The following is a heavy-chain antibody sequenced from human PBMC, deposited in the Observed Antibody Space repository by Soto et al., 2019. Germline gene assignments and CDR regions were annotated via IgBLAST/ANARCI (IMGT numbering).Heavy chain of an antibody. CDR1: GFTFSSYG. J-gene: IGHJ6*03. Sequence: GGSLRLSCAASGFTFSSYGMHWVRQAPGKGLEWVAVISYDGSNKYYADSVKGRFTISRDNSKNTLYLQMNSLRAEDTAVYYCAKAWATASDPYYYYMDVWGKGTTVTVSS. CDR2: ISYDGSNK. V-gene: IGHV3-30*18. CDR3: AKAWATASDPYYYYMDV. D-gene: IGHD2-21*01.